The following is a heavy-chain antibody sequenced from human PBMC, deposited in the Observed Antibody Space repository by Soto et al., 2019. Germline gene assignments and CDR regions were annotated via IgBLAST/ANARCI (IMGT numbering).Heavy chain of an antibody. CDR3: AKEASSGWDWAINWFDP. Sequence: QVQLVESGGGVVQPGRSLRLSCAASGFTFSSHGMHWVRQAPGKGLEWVAVISYDGSNKYYADSVKGRFTISRDNSKNXXYLHMNSLKTEETAVYYCAKEASSGWDWAINWFDPWGQGTLVTVSS. V-gene: IGHV3-30*18. CDR2: ISYDGSNK. D-gene: IGHD6-19*01. J-gene: IGHJ5*02. CDR1: GFTFSSHG.